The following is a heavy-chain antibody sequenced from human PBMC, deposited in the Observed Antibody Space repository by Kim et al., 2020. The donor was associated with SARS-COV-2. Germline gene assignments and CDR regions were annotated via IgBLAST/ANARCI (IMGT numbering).Heavy chain of an antibody. V-gene: IGHV4-31*03. CDR1: GGSISSGGYY. D-gene: IGHD5-12*01. J-gene: IGHJ6*02. CDR3: ARSGYDWYYYYYGMDV. CDR2: IYYSGST. Sequence: SETLSLTCTVSGGSISSGGYYWSWIRQHPGKGLEWIGYIYYSGSTYYNPSLKSRVTISVDTSKNQFSLKLSSVTAADTAVYYCARSGYDWYYYYYGMDVWGQGTTVTVSS.